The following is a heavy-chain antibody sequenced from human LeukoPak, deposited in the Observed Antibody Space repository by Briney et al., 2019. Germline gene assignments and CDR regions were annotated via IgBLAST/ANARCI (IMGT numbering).Heavy chain of an antibody. CDR3: AKDSYYGSVPYYYYGMDV. CDR2: ISGSGGST. V-gene: IGHV3-23*01. Sequence: GGSLRLSCAASGFTFSSYAMSWVRQAPGKGLEWVSAISGSGGSTYYADSVKGRFTISRDNSKNTLYLQMNSLRAEDTAVYYCAKDSYYGSVPYYYYGMDVWGQGTTVTVSS. CDR1: GFTFSSYA. J-gene: IGHJ6*02. D-gene: IGHD3-10*01.